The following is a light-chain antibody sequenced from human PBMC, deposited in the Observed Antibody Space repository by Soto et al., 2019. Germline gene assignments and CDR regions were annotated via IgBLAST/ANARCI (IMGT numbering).Light chain of an antibody. J-gene: IGKJ1*01. Sequence: DIQMTQSPSTLSASVGDRVTITCRASQSISSWLAWYQQKPGKAPKLLINKASSLESGVPSRFSGSGSGTEFTLTISSLQPDDFATYYCQQYNSYRWTLGQGTKVEIK. CDR2: KAS. CDR3: QQYNSYRWT. CDR1: QSISSW. V-gene: IGKV1-5*03.